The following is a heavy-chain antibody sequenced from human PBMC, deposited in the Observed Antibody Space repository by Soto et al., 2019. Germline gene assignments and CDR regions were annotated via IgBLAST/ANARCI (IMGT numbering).Heavy chain of an antibody. Sequence: SVKVSCKASGGTFSSCAISWVRQAPGQGLEWMGGIIPIFGTANYAQKFQGRVTITADESTSTAYMELSSLRSEDTAVYYCASLVVDLVATAEDYWGQGTLVTVSS. D-gene: IGHD5-12*01. J-gene: IGHJ4*02. CDR2: IIPIFGTA. V-gene: IGHV1-69*13. CDR1: GGTFSSCA. CDR3: ASLVVDLVATAEDY.